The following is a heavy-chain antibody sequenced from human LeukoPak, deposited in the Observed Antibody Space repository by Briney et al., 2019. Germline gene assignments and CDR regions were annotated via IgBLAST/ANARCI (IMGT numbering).Heavy chain of an antibody. J-gene: IGHJ4*02. D-gene: IGHD7-27*01. CDR2: ISSSSDYI. Sequence: PGGSLRLSCAASGFTFRTYSMNWVRQAPGKGLEWVSSISSSSDYIYYADSVKGRFTISRDNAKNSMYLQMNSLRAEDTAVYYCARDLNWETYWGQGTLVSVSS. V-gene: IGHV3-21*06. CDR1: GFTFRTYS. CDR3: ARDLNWETY.